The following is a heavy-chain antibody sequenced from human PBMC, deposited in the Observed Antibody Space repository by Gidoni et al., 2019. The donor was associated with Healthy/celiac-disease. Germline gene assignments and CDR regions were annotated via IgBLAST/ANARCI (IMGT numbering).Heavy chain of an antibody. CDR2: INHSGST. J-gene: IGHJ4*02. CDR1: GGSFSGYY. V-gene: IGHV4-34*01. CDR3: ASLLTMVRGVIIDY. Sequence: QVQLQQWGAGLLKPSETLSLTCAVYGGSFSGYYWSWIRQPPGKGLEWIGEINHSGSTNYNPSLKSRVTISVDTSKNQFSLKLSSVTAADTAVYYCASLLTMVRGVIIDYWGQGTLVTVSS. D-gene: IGHD3-10*01.